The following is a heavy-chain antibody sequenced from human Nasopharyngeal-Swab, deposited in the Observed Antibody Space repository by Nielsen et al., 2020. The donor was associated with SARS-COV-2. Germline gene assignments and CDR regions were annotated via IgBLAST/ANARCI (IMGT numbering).Heavy chain of an antibody. CDR2: INPGSGGT. J-gene: IGHJ6*02. CDR1: GYTFNNYY. V-gene: IGHV1-46*03. D-gene: IGHD2-2*02. CDR3: SKRGRFHGSSCDIAF. Sequence: ASVKVSCKASGYTFNNYYIHWVRQAPGQGLEWMGMINPGSGGTTYAQKFQGRVTMTRDTSTITVFMDLSSLLSADTAVYYCSKRGRFHGSSCDIAFWGQGTTVTVSS.